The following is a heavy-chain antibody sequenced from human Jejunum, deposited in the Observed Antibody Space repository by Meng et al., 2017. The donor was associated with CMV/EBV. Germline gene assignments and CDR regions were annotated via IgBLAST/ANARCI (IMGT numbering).Heavy chain of an antibody. CDR2: IHPTGGTT. V-gene: IGHV1-2*02. CDR1: GYTFTAFC. D-gene: IGHD4-23*01. Sequence: VSCKASGYTFTAFCIHWMRQAPGQGLEWVGWIHPTGGTTTYAQNFQGRVTMTRDRSVTTAYMHLSDLRIDDTAVYYCARGHTVVTPDYWGQGSLVTVSS. J-gene: IGHJ4*02. CDR3: ARGHTVVTPDY.